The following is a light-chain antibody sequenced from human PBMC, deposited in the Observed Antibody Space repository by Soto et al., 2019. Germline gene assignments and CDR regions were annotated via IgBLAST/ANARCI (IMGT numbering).Light chain of an antibody. J-gene: IGKJ4*01. CDR3: QKRSNWPPVT. CDR2: GAS. Sequence: EIVMTQSPATLSVSPGERATLSCRASQSVSINLAWYQQKPGQAPRLLIYGASHRAPGFPDRFSGSGSGTDFTLTISRLEPEDFGVYYCQKRSNWPPVTFGGGTKVDIK. CDR1: QSVSIN. V-gene: IGKV3-11*01.